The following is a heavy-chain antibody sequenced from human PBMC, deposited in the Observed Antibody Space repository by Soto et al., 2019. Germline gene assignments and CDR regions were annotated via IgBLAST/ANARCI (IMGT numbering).Heavy chain of an antibody. D-gene: IGHD3-16*01. CDR2: IVPRFGTP. J-gene: IGHJ6*02. Sequence: QVQMVQSGAEVKKPGSSLRVSCKASGGTFSDYAFSWVRQAPGQGLEWMGGIVPRFGTPHYAQKFGGRLNATEDTSTRTIYAALSSLRFDDTAVDFSAKDRIQLRLGKYSSTVREVWGQGTTIIVSS. CDR3: AKDRIQLRLGKYSSTVREV. CDR1: GGTFSDYA. V-gene: IGHV1-69*06.